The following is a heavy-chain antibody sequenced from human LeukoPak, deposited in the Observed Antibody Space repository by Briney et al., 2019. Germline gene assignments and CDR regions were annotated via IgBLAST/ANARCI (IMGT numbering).Heavy chain of an antibody. CDR2: INPNSGGT. D-gene: IGHD4-23*01. Sequence: RASVKVSCKASGYTFTGYYMHWVRQAPGQGLEWMGWINPNSGGTNYAQKFQGRVTMTRDTSISTAYMELSSLRSEDTAVYYCARAPLVKAFDIWGQGTMVTVSS. CDR1: GYTFTGYY. V-gene: IGHV1-2*02. CDR3: ARAPLVKAFDI. J-gene: IGHJ3*02.